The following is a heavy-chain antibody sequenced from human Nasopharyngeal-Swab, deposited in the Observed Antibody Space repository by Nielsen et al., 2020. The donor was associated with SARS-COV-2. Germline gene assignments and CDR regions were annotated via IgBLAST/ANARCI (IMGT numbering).Heavy chain of an antibody. V-gene: IGHV3-11*03. CDR3: AGGDGFPEGDY. CDR1: GFTFSDYY. Sequence: GGSLRLSCAASGFTFSDYYVSWIRQAPGKGLEWVSYISSSSSYTNYADSVKGRFTISRDNAKNSLYLQMNSLRAEDTAVYYCAGGDGFPEGDYWGQGTLVTVSS. J-gene: IGHJ4*02. D-gene: IGHD5-24*01. CDR2: ISSSSSYT.